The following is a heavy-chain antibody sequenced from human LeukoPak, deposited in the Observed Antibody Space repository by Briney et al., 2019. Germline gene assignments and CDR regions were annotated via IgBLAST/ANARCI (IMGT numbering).Heavy chain of an antibody. CDR2: INSDGSST. V-gene: IGHV3-74*01. CDR1: GFTFSSYW. CDR3: ARVDDYGDYVPGY. Sequence: EGSLRLSCAASGFTFSSYWMHWVRQAPGKGLVWVSRINSDGSSTSYADSVKGRFTISRDNAKNTLYLQMNSLRAEDTAVYYCARVDDYGDYVPGYWGQGTLVTVSS. J-gene: IGHJ4*02. D-gene: IGHD4-17*01.